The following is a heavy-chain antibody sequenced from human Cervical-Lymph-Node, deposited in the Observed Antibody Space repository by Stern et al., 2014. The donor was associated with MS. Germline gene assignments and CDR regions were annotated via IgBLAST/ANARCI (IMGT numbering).Heavy chain of an antibody. V-gene: IGHV4-4*02. CDR1: GGSITSSHW. CDR3: ARRASGYYFDS. CDR2: VFLSGST. J-gene: IGHJ4*02. Sequence: QLQLQESGPGLVKPSGTLSLTCAVSGGSITSSHWWSWVRQPPGKGLEWIGEVFLSGSTNYNSSLKSRVSGSLDKSKKHFSLSLNSVTAADTAVYYCARRASGYYFDSWGQGTLVTVSS. D-gene: IGHD3-10*01.